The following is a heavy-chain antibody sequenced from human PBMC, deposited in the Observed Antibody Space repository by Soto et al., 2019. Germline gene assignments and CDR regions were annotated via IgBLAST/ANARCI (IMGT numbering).Heavy chain of an antibody. J-gene: IGHJ4*02. D-gene: IGHD3-22*01. Sequence: SETLSLTCTVSGGFISSYYWSWIRQSPGKGLEWIGYIHYSGSTNYNPSLKSRVTMSVDTSRNQFSLKLSSVTAADTAVYYCARSIDSSGYYFSNCWGQGTLVTVSS. CDR1: GGFISSYY. CDR3: ARSIDSSGYYFSNC. CDR2: IHYSGST. V-gene: IGHV4-59*01.